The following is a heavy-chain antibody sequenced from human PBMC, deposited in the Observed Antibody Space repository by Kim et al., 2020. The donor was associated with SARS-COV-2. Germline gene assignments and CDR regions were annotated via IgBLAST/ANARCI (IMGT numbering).Heavy chain of an antibody. Sequence: GCSLRLSCVGSGFAFSTSWMTWVRQVPGKGLEWVANIKEDGRDTYYVDSVKGRFTISRDNAKSSVYLQMNSLRAEDTAVYYCARDPYDSSGYGAFDYWG. V-gene: IGHV3-7*01. CDR3: ARDPYDSSGYGAFDY. CDR1: GFAFSTSW. D-gene: IGHD3-22*01. J-gene: IGHJ4*01. CDR2: IKEDGRDT.